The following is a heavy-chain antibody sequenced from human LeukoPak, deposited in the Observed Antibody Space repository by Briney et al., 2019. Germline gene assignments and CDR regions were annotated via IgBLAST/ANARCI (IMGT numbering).Heavy chain of an antibody. J-gene: IGHJ4*02. CDR2: IYSGGST. CDR3: ARDLPIVY. V-gene: IGHV3-53*01. D-gene: IGHD3-16*02. CDR1: GFTFSSYG. Sequence: PGGSLRLSCAASGFTFSSYGMHWVRQAPGKGLEWVSVIYSGGSTFYADSVKGRFTISRDNSKNTLYLQMNSLRAEDMAVYYCARDLPIVYWGQGTLVTVSS.